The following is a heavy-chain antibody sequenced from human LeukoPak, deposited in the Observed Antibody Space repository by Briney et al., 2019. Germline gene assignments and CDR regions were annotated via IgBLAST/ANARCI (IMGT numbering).Heavy chain of an antibody. CDR1: GYSISSGYY. CDR3: ARRDTMIVKVFDI. V-gene: IGHV4-38-2*01. J-gene: IGHJ3*02. Sequence: SETLSLTCAVSGYSISSGYYWGWIRQPPGKGREWIGSIYHSGSTYYNPSLKSRVTISVDTSKNQFSLKLSSVTAADTAVYYCARRDTMIVKVFDIWGQGTMVTVSS. D-gene: IGHD3-22*01. CDR2: IYHSGST.